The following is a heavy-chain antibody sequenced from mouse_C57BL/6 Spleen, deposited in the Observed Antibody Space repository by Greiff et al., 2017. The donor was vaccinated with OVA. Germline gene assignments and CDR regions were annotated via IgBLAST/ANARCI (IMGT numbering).Heavy chain of an antibody. V-gene: IGHV5-17*01. CDR2: ISSGSSTI. CDR3: ARPYDYGVYFDY. Sequence: DVHLVESGGGLVKPGGSLKLSCAASGFTFSDYGMHWVRQAPEKGLEWVAYISSGSSTIYYAETVKGRFTIARENAKNTLFLQMTSLSSEDTAMYYCARPYDYGVYFDYWGQGTTLTVAA. J-gene: IGHJ2*01. D-gene: IGHD2-4*01. CDR1: GFTFSDYG.